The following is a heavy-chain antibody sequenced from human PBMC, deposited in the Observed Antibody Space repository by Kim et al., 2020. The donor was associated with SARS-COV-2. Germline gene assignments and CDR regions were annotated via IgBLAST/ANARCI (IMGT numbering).Heavy chain of an antibody. V-gene: IGHV3-64D*09. CDR2: ISSNGGST. Sequence: GGSLRLSCSASGFTFSSYAMHWVRQAPGKGLEYVSAISSNGGSTYYADSVKGRFTISRDNSKNTLYLQMSSLRAEDTAVYYCVRALYYYDSSGQKYMDVWGQGTTVTVSS. CDR1: GFTFSSYA. D-gene: IGHD3-22*01. J-gene: IGHJ6*02. CDR3: VRALYYYDSSGQKYMDV.